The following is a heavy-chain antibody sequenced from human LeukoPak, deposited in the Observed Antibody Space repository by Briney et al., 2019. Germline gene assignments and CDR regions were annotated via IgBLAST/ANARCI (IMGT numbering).Heavy chain of an antibody. CDR1: GGSISNYY. CDR2: IYYSGST. J-gene: IGHJ3*01. Sequence: SETLSLTCTVSGGSISNYYWSWIRQPPEKGLVWIGYIYYSGSTNYNPSLKSRLTISVDTSKNQFSLKLSSVTAADTAVYYCARSYGDYITGAYAFDVWGQGTMVTVSS. CDR3: ARSYGDYITGAYAFDV. D-gene: IGHD4-17*01. V-gene: IGHV4-59*08.